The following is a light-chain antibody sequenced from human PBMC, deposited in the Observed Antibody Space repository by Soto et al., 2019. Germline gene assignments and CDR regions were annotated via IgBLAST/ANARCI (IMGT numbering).Light chain of an antibody. V-gene: IGKV4-1*01. CDR1: QSVLYSSNNKNY. Sequence: DIVMTQSPDSLAVSLGDRATINCKSSQSVLYSSNNKNYLAWYQQKPGQPPKLLIYWASTRESGVPDRFSGSGSGTDFTITISSLQAEDVAVYYCQHFYSTPLTFGGGTKVEIK. J-gene: IGKJ4*01. CDR2: WAS. CDR3: QHFYSTPLT.